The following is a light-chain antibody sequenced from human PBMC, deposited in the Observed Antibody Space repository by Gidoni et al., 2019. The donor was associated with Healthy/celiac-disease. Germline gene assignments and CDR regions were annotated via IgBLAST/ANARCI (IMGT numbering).Light chain of an antibody. CDR2: EGS. Sequence: QPALTQPASESGSPGQSITISCTGTSSDVGSYNLLSWYQQHPGKAPKLMIYEGSKRPSGVSNRFSGSKSGNTASLTISGLQAEDEADYYCCSYAGSSTVVFGGGTKLTVL. CDR3: CSYAGSSTVV. J-gene: IGLJ2*01. CDR1: SSDVGSYNL. V-gene: IGLV2-23*01.